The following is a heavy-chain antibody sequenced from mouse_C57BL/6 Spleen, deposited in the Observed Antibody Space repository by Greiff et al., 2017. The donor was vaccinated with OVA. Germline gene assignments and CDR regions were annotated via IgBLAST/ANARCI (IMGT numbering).Heavy chain of an antibody. CDR3: ASGYYGSSYAAY. CDR2: IDPEDGET. D-gene: IGHD1-1*01. J-gene: IGHJ3*01. V-gene: IGHV14-2*01. Sequence: EVKLVESGAELVKPGASVKLSCTASGFNIKDYYMHWVKQRTEQGLEWIGRIDPEDGETKYAPKFQGKATITADTSSNTAYLQLSSLTSEDTAVYYCASGYYGSSYAAYWGQGTLVTVSA. CDR1: GFNIKDYY.